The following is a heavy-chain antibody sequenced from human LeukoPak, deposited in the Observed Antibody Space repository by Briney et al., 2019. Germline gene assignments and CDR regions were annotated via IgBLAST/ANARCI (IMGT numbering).Heavy chain of an antibody. CDR1: GGSISSTGSF. D-gene: IGHD4-17*01. J-gene: IGHJ2*01. V-gene: IGHV4-39*07. CDR2: IYSGGIT. CDR3: ARGVHGDYRWYFDL. Sequence: SETLSLTCTVSGGSISSTGSFWGWIRQPPGKGLEWIGSIYSGGITYYNPSLKSRVTISVDTSKNQFSLKLSSVTAADTAVYYCARGVHGDYRWYFDLWGRGTLVTVSS.